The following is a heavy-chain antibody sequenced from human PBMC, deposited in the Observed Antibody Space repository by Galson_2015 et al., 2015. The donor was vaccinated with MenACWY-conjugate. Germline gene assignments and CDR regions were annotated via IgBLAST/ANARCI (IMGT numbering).Heavy chain of an antibody. V-gene: IGHV3-30*04. CDR3: AREGIVVVPAAMLEGIDY. Sequence: SLRLSCAASGFTFSSYAMHWVRQAPGKGLEWVAVISYDGSNKYYADSVKGRFTISRDNSKNTLYLQMNSLRAEDTAVYYCAREGIVVVPAAMLEGIDYWGQGTLVTVSS. J-gene: IGHJ4*02. CDR2: ISYDGSNK. CDR1: GFTFSSYA. D-gene: IGHD2-2*01.